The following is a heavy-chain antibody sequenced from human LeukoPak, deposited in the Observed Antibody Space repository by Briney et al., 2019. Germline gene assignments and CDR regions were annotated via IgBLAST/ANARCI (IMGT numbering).Heavy chain of an antibody. CDR1: GFTFSSYA. Sequence: GGSLRLSCAASGFTFSSYAMSWVRQAPEKGLEWVSAISGSGGSTYYADSVKGRFTISRDNSKNTLYLQMNSLRAEDTAVYYCARDCSSTSCYDYFDYWGQGTLVTVSS. D-gene: IGHD2-2*01. CDR2: ISGSGGST. CDR3: ARDCSSTSCYDYFDY. J-gene: IGHJ4*02. V-gene: IGHV3-23*01.